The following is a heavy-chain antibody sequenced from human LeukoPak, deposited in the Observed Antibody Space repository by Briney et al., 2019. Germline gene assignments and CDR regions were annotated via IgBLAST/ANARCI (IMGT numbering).Heavy chain of an antibody. J-gene: IGHJ4*02. CDR3: ARLPSTMIVVND. CDR2: IIPIFGTA. CDR1: GGTFSSYA. Sequence: GASVKVSCKASGGTFSSYAISWVRQAPGQGLEWVGGIIPIFGTANYAQKFQGRVTITADESTSTAYMELSSLRSEDTAVYYCARLPSTMIVVNDWGQGTLVTVSS. V-gene: IGHV1-69*13. D-gene: IGHD3-22*01.